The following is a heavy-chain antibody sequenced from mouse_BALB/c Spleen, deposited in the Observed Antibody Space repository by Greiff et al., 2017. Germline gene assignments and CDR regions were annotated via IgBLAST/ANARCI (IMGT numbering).Heavy chain of an antibody. V-gene: IGHV5-6-4*01. Sequence: EVKLVESGGGLVKPGGSLKLSCAASGFTFSSYTMSWVRQTPEKRLEWVATISSGGSYTYYPDSVKGRFTISRDNAKNTLYLQMSSLKSEDTAMYYCTRDYGYEDYWGQGTTLTVSS. J-gene: IGHJ2*01. CDR2: ISSGGSYT. CDR1: GFTFSSYT. CDR3: TRDYGYEDY. D-gene: IGHD2-2*01.